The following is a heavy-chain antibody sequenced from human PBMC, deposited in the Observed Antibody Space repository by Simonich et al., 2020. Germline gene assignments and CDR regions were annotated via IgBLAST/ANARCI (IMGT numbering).Heavy chain of an antibody. CDR1: GFTFSCYW. CDR2: INSEWSRT. CDR3: ARDYSNYDAFDI. J-gene: IGHJ3*02. V-gene: IGHV3-74*01. Sequence: EVQLVESGGGLVQPGGSLRLSCAASGFTFSCYWVPWVRQAPGKGLVWVESINSEWSRTSYADSVKGRFTISRDNAKNTLYLQMNSLRAEDTAVYYCARDYSNYDAFDIWGQGTMVTVSS. D-gene: IGHD4-4*01.